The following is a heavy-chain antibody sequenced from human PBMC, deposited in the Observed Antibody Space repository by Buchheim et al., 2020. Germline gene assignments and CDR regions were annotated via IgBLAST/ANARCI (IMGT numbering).Heavy chain of an antibody. V-gene: IGHV3-23*01. CDR1: GFTFSSYA. CDR3: AKVWGASARQTGGFDY. CDR2: ISGSGGST. D-gene: IGHD1-26*01. J-gene: IGHJ4*02. Sequence: EVQLLESGGGLVQPGGSLRLSCAASGFTFSSYAMSWVRQAPGKGLEWVSAISGSGGSTYYADYVKGRFTIPRDNSKKTLYLQMNSLRAEDTAVYYCAKVWGASARQTGGFDYWGQGTL.